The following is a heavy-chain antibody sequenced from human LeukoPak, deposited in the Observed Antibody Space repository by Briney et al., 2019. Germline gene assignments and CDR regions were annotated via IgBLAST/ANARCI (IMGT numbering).Heavy chain of an antibody. CDR3: ARARDSGSYLYYFDY. V-gene: IGHV1-8*02. CDR1: GYTFTSYG. J-gene: IGHJ4*02. Sequence: ASVKVSCKASGYTFTSYGISWVRQATGQGLEWMGWMNPNSDNTGYAQKFQGRVTMTRNTSISTAYMELSSLRSEDTAVYYCARARDSGSYLYYFDYWGQGTLVTVSS. D-gene: IGHD1-26*01. CDR2: MNPNSDNT.